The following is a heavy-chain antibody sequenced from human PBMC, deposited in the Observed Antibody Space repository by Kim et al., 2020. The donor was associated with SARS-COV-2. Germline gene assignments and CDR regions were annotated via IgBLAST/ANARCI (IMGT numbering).Heavy chain of an antibody. Sequence: GGSLRLSCAASGLTFRNYGMHWVRQAPGKGLEWVSDISYDGTIQYYGYSEEGRFTTSRNNTKNSLYLQMNSRRVEETAVYYCAKGPIAEVTGGKMWLDPWGQGTLVTVPS. CDR2: ISYDGTIQ. CDR1: GLTFRNYG. V-gene: IGHV3-30*18. D-gene: IGHD2-15*01. J-gene: IGHJ5*02. CDR3: AKGPIAEVTGGKMWLDP.